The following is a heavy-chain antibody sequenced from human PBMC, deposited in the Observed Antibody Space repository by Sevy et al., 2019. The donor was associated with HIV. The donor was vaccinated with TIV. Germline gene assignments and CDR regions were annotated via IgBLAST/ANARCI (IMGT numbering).Heavy chain of an antibody. CDR3: TAGAVGAVTGTXVVFDX. V-gene: IGHV3-15*01. CDR1: GFTFSNAW. J-gene: IGHJ4*01. D-gene: IGHD6-19*01. CDR2: IKSKTEGETK. Sequence: GGSLRLSCAAXGFTFSNAWMSWVRQAPGKGLEWVGRIKSKTEGETKDYAAPVKGRFTTSREDSKNTLYLHMNSMITEDEAVYXCTAGAVGAVTGTXVVFDXXXXGTMVTVSS.